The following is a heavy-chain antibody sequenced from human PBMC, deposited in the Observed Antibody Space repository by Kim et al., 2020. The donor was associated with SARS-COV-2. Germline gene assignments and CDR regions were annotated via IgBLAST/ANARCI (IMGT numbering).Heavy chain of an antibody. J-gene: IGHJ4*02. V-gene: IGHV1-46*01. CDR3: AREDPPAFSGCGFDY. D-gene: IGHD6-19*01. Sequence: QKLQGRVTMTRDTSTSTVYMELSSLRSEDTAVYYCAREDPPAFSGCGFDYWGQGTLVTVSS.